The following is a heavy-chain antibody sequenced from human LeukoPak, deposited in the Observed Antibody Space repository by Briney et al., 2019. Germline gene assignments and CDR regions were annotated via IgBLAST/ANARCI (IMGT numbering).Heavy chain of an antibody. J-gene: IGHJ6*02. CDR2: ISSSSSYI. CDR3: ARGGIHCSSTSCESYYGMDV. D-gene: IGHD2-2*01. V-gene: IGHV3-21*01. CDR1: GFTFSGDS. Sequence: PGGSLRLSCAASGFTFSGDSMSWGREAPGKGLEWGSSISSSSSYIYYADSVKGRFTTSRDNAKNSLYLQMNSLRAEDTAVYYCARGGIHCSSTSCESYYGMDVWGQGTTVTVSS.